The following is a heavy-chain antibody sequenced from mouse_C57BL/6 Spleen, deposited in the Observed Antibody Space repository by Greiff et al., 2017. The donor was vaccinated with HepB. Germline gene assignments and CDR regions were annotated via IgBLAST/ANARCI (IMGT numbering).Heavy chain of an antibody. CDR2: ISSGGDYI. CDR3: TRDLNVTDYAMDY. D-gene: IGHD3-1*01. Sequence: EVQRVESGEGLVKPGGSLKLSCAASGFTFSSYAMSWVRQTPEKRLEWVAYISSGGDYIYYADTVKGRFTISRDNARNTLYLQMSSLKSEDTAMYYCTRDLNVTDYAMDYWGQGTSVTVSS. J-gene: IGHJ4*01. V-gene: IGHV5-9-1*02. CDR1: GFTFSSYA.